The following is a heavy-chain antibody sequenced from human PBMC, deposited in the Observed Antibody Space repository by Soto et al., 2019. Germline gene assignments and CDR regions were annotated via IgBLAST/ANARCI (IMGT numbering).Heavy chain of an antibody. J-gene: IGHJ4*02. CDR2: ISYDGSNK. CDR3: ARAVLSAARPY. D-gene: IGHD6-6*01. CDR1: GFTFSSYA. Sequence: QVQLVESGGGVVQPGRSLRLSCAASGFTFSSYAMHWVRRAPGKGLEWVAVISYDGSNKYYADSVKGRFTISRDNSKNTLYLQMNSLRAEDTAVYYCARAVLSAARPYWGQGTLVTVSS. V-gene: IGHV3-30-3*01.